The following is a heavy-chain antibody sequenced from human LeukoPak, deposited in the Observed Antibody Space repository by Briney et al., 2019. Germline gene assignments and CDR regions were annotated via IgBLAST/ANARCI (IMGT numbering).Heavy chain of an antibody. CDR2: IYTSGST. Sequence: SETLSLTCTVSGGSISSYYWSWIRQPPGKGLEWIGYIYTSGSTNYNPSLKSRVTISVDTSKNQFSLKLSSVTAADTAVYYCASTSGYYGPFDYWGQGTLVTVSS. J-gene: IGHJ4*02. D-gene: IGHD3-22*01. CDR3: ASTSGYYGPFDY. V-gene: IGHV4-4*09. CDR1: GGSISSYY.